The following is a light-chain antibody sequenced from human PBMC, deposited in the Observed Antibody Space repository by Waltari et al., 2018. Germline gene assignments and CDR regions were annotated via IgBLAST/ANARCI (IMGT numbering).Light chain of an antibody. CDR2: GIS. V-gene: IGKV3-20*01. Sequence: ALTQSPGTLSLSPGERATLPCRASQIISNNYLAWYQAKPGQAPRLNIYGISHRATGIPDRFSGGGSGTDFTLTISRLEPEDFAVYYCQQFGGSPKYTFGQGTKLEIK. CDR1: QIISNNY. CDR3: QQFGGSPKYT. J-gene: IGKJ2*01.